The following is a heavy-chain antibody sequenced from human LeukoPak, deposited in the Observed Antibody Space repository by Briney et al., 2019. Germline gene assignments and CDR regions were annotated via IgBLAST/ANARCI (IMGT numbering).Heavy chain of an antibody. D-gene: IGHD3-22*01. CDR2: IYYRGST. Sequence: SEPLSLTCTVSGGSISSGGYYWSWIRQHPGKGLEGIGYIYYRGSTYYNPSLNSRVTISVDTSKNQFSLKLSSVTAADTAVYYGARGLVVVINKYYFDYWGRGTLVTVSS. V-gene: IGHV4-31*03. CDR1: GGSISSGGYY. J-gene: IGHJ4*02. CDR3: ARGLVVVINKYYFDY.